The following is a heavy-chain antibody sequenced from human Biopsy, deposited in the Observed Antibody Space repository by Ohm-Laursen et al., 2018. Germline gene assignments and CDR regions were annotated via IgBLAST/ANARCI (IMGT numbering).Heavy chain of an antibody. Sequence: ASVKVSCKPSASTFTGYHAHWVRQAPGQGLEWLGWINAKTGDTNYAQKFQGRVTMTRDTSISTVYVDLSSLRSDDTAVYYCTRGGYYYDSLAYYYWFDPWGQGTLVTVSS. D-gene: IGHD3-22*01. CDR3: TRGGYYYDSLAYYYWFDP. J-gene: IGHJ5*02. CDR2: INAKTGDT. V-gene: IGHV1-2*02. CDR1: ASTFTGYH.